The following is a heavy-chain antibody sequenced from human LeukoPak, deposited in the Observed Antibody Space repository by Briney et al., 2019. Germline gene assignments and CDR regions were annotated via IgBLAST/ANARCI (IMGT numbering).Heavy chain of an antibody. J-gene: IGHJ4*02. CDR2: ISSDGSST. CDR1: GFTFSSYA. D-gene: IGHD3-9*01. Sequence: GGSLRLSCAASGFTFSSYAMSWVRQAPGTGLVWVSRISSDGSSTAYADSVQGRFTISRDNSKNTLYLQMNSLRAEDTAVYYCAKDRPVLRYSDDHPYYFDYWGQGTLVTVSS. CDR3: AKDRPVLRYSDDHPYYFDY. V-gene: IGHV3-23*01.